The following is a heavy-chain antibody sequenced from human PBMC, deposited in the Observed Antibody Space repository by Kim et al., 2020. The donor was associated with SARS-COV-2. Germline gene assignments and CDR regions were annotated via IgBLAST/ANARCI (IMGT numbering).Heavy chain of an antibody. D-gene: IGHD2-15*01. CDR3: ARDIPDIVVVVAAAQDAFDI. V-gene: IGHV3-21*01. J-gene: IGHJ3*02. Sequence: GGSLRLSCAASGFTFSSYSMNWVRQAPGKGLEWVSSISSSSSYIYYADSVKGRFTISRDNAKNSLYLQMNSLRAEDTAVYYCARDIPDIVVVVAAAQDAFDIWGQGTMVTVSS. CDR2: ISSSSSYI. CDR1: GFTFSSYS.